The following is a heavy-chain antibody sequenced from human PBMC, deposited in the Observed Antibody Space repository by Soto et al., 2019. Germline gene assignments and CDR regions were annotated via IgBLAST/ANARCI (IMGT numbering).Heavy chain of an antibody. V-gene: IGHV3-23*01. Sequence: GGSLRLSCAASGVIFSNAWIDWVRQAPGKGLEWVSTISGNGSSTYYTDSVKGRFTISRDNSKNTLYLQMNSPRAEDTAIYYCTKPPPSSVVARMRYFDYWRQGTLVTVSS. CDR2: ISGNGSST. D-gene: IGHD2-15*01. CDR3: TKPPPSSVVARMRYFDY. J-gene: IGHJ4*02. CDR1: GVIFSNAW.